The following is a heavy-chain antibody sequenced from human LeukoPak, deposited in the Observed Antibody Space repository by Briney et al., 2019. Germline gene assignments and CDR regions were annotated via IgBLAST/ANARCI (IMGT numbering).Heavy chain of an antibody. CDR3: ARGRTPTTGDY. J-gene: IGHJ4*02. Sequence: SETLSLTCTVSGDSISSYYWSWIRQPAGKGLEWLGRIYASGSTNYNPSLKSRVTMSVDTSKNQFSLKLSPVTAADTAVYYCARGRTPTTGDYWGQGTLVTVSP. CDR1: GDSISSYY. D-gene: IGHD1-26*01. V-gene: IGHV4-4*07. CDR2: IYASGST.